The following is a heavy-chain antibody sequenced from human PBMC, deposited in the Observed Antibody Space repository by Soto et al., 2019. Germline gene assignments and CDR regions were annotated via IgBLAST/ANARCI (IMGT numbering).Heavy chain of an antibody. Sequence: ASVKVSCKASGYRFTTFYIHWVRQAPGQGLEWMGRMNLDTGGTTYAQKFQGRVTMTRDTSISTAYMEVTNLKSDDTAIYYCARDGNFDFSGYSFGFDFWGQGTLVTVSS. V-gene: IGHV1-2*06. CDR1: GYRFTTFY. J-gene: IGHJ4*02. D-gene: IGHD5-18*01. CDR2: MNLDTGGT. CDR3: ARDGNFDFSGYSFGFDF.